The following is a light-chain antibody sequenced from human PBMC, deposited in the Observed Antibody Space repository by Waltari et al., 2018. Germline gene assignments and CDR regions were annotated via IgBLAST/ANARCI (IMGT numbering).Light chain of an antibody. CDR3: MQALQTPRT. CDR1: QSLLHSNGYTY. V-gene: IGKV2-28*01. Sequence: DIVMTQSPLSLPVTPGEPASISCRSSQSLLHSNGYTYLDWYLQKPGQSPQLLIFLGSNRASGVPDRFSGSGSGTDFTLTISRVEAEDVGVYYCMQALQTPRTFGQGTKVEIK. CDR2: LGS. J-gene: IGKJ1*01.